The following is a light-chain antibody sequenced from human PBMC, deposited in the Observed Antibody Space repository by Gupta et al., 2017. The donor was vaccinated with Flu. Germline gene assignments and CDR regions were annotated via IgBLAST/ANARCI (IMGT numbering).Light chain of an antibody. V-gene: IGLV2-8*01. Sequence: QSALTQPPSASGSPGQSVTISCTGTSGDVGGYKYVTWYQQHPGNPLNLIIYEVSKRPSGVPVRFSGSKSGNTASLTVSGLEAEDEADYYGSSYAGSNNFGFGGGTKLTVL. CDR3: SSYAGSNNFG. CDR1: SGDVGGYKY. J-gene: IGLJ3*02. CDR2: EVS.